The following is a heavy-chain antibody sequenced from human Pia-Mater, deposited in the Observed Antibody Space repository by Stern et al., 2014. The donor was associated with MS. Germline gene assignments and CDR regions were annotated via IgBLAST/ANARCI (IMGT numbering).Heavy chain of an antibody. CDR3: ARGVTAVTNYVPNWCFDL. D-gene: IGHD4-11*01. J-gene: IGHJ2*01. CDR2: VYYSGIT. V-gene: IGHV4-39*02. Sequence: VQLEESGPGLVKPSETLSLTCTVSGASITNRDYWGWIRQPPGKGLEWXGRVYYSGITYYRPSLKRRAAISIDTSRKQFFLRLNSVTATDTAVYFCARGVTAVTNYVPNWCFDLWGRGTLVTVSS. CDR1: GASITNRDY.